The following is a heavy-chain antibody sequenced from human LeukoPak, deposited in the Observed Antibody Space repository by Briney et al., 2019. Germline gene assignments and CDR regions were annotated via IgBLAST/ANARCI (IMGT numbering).Heavy chain of an antibody. Sequence: SETLSLTCTVSGGSISSYYWSWIRQPAGKGLEWIGRIYYSGSTYYNPSLKSRVTISVDTSKNQFSLKLSSVTAADTAVYYCARRSAAKGGLDYWGQGTLVTVSS. CDR2: IYYSGST. D-gene: IGHD3-16*01. CDR1: GGSISSYY. J-gene: IGHJ4*02. CDR3: ARRSAAKGGLDY. V-gene: IGHV4-4*07.